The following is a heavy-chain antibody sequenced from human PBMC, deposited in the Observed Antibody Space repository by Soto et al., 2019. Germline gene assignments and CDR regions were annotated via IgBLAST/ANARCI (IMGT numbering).Heavy chain of an antibody. Sequence: PGWSLRLSCAASGFTFSSYSMNWVRQAPGKGLEWVSYISSSSSTIYYADSVKGRFTTSRDNSRNTLYLQMSSLRAEDTAVYYCAKGSYSGTYSDFDYWGQGTLVTVSS. V-gene: IGHV3-48*01. D-gene: IGHD1-26*01. CDR1: GFTFSSYS. CDR2: ISSSSSTI. J-gene: IGHJ4*02. CDR3: AKGSYSGTYSDFDY.